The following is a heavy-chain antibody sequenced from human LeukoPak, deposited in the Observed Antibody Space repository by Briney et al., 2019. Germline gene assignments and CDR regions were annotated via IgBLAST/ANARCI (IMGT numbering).Heavy chain of an antibody. V-gene: IGHV4-61*02. CDR2: ICTSGST. CDR1: GGSMSSGSSY. D-gene: IGHD3-3*01. Sequence: SETLSLTCTVSGGSMSSGSSYWSWIRQPAGKGLEWIARICTSGSTIYNPSLKSRVTISIDTSKNQFSLNLSSVTAADTAVYYCARDLTIFPYNWFDPWGQGTLVTVSS. CDR3: ARDLTIFPYNWFDP. J-gene: IGHJ5*02.